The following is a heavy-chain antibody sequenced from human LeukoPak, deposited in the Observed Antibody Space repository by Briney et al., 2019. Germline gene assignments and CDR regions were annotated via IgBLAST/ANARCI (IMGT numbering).Heavy chain of an antibody. J-gene: IGHJ5*02. CDR2: ISGSVDTT. V-gene: IGHV3-23*01. CDR1: GFTFSSYS. Sequence: PGGSLRLSCAASGFTFSSYSMNSVRQAPGKGLECVSTISGSVDTTYYADSVKGRFTISRDSSKNTLFLQMNSLSAEDTAIYNCAKHQRGGYDSPSPSWGQGTLVTVSS. D-gene: IGHD5-12*01. CDR3: AKHQRGGYDSPSPS.